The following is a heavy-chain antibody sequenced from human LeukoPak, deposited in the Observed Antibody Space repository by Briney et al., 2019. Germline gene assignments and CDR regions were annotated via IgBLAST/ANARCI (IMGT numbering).Heavy chain of an antibody. CDR3: ATARGYSYGYGVH. J-gene: IGHJ4*02. D-gene: IGHD5-18*01. CDR1: GGSITNYY. CDR2: IYYDGST. V-gene: IGHV4-59*08. Sequence: SETLSLTCTVSGGSITNYYWSWIRQPPGKGLEWIGYIYYDGSTNYNPSLKSRVTTSLDTSKNQFSLKLSPVTAADTAVYYCATARGYSYGYGVHWGQGTLVTVSS.